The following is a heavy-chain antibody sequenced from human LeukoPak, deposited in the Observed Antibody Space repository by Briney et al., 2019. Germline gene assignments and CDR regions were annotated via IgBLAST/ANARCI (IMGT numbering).Heavy chain of an antibody. CDR3: AKDQKLIVVVPAAKTYGMDV. Sequence: PGASLRLSCAASGFTFSSYAMSWVRQAPGKGLEWVSAISGRGGSTYYADSVKGRFTISRDNSKNTLYLQMNSLRAEDTAVYYCAKDQKLIVVVPAAKTYGMDVWGQGTTVTVSS. V-gene: IGHV3-23*01. CDR1: GFTFSSYA. CDR2: ISGRGGST. J-gene: IGHJ6*02. D-gene: IGHD2-2*01.